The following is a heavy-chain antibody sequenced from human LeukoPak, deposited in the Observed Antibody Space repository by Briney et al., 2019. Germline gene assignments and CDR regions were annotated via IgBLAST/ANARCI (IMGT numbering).Heavy chain of an antibody. CDR3: ARFSQLGTLDYFDY. CDR2: IYSGGST. Sequence: GGSLRLSCAVSGFTVSSNYMSWVRQAPGKGLEWVSVIYSGGSTYYADSVKGRFIISRDNSKNTLYLQMNSLRAEDTAVYYCARFSQLGTLDYFDYWGQGTLVTVSS. CDR1: GFTVSSNY. D-gene: IGHD7-27*01. J-gene: IGHJ4*02. V-gene: IGHV3-66*01.